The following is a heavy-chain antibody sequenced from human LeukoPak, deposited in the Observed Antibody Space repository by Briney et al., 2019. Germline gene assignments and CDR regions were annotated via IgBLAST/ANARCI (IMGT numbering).Heavy chain of an antibody. J-gene: IGHJ4*02. Sequence: GGSLRLSCAASGFTFSSYAMSWVRQAPGKGLEWVSAISGSGGSTYYADSVKGRFTISRDNSKSTLYLQMNSLRAEDTAVYYCAKDAEYYYDSSGYYWFDYWGQGTLVTVSS. CDR3: AKDAEYYYDSSGYYWFDY. D-gene: IGHD3-22*01. V-gene: IGHV3-23*01. CDR2: ISGSGGST. CDR1: GFTFSSYA.